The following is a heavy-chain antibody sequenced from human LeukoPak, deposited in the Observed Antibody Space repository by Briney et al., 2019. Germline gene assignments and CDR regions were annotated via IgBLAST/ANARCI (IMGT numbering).Heavy chain of an antibody. CDR1: GYSISSGYY. CDR3: ARVHCSSTSCYTFDP. D-gene: IGHD2-2*02. J-gene: IGHJ5*02. Sequence: SETLSLTCTVSGYSISSGYYWGWIRQPPGKVLEWIGSIYHSGSTYYNPSLKSRVTISVDTSKNQFSLKLSSVTAADTAVYYCARVHCSSTSCYTFDPWGQGTLVTVSS. V-gene: IGHV4-38-2*02. CDR2: IYHSGST.